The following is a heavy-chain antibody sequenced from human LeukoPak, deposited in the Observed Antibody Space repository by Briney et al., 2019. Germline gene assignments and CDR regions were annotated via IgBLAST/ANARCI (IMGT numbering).Heavy chain of an antibody. CDR2: ISYDGSNK. Sequence: GRSLRLSCAASGFTFSSYAMHWVRQAPGKGLEWVVVISYDGSNKYYADSVKGRFTISRDNSKNTLYLQMNSLRAEDTAVYYCTTRGSGSYTFDYWGQGTLVTVSS. V-gene: IGHV3-30*04. CDR3: TTRGSGSYTFDY. J-gene: IGHJ4*02. CDR1: GFTFSSYA. D-gene: IGHD3-10*01.